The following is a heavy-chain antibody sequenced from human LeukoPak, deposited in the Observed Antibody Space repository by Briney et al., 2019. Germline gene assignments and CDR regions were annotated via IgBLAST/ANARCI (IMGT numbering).Heavy chain of an antibody. Sequence: SATVSCTASGGTFSSYTISWVRQAPGQGLEWMGRIIPILGIANYAQQFQGSVTSTADKSTSTAYMELSRLRSEVTAVYYGARGLVPAGISPDDWGEGTLVTVSS. D-gene: IGHD2-2*02. CDR3: ARGLVPAGISPDD. J-gene: IGHJ4*02. CDR1: GGTFSSYT. CDR2: IIPILGIA. V-gene: IGHV1-69*02.